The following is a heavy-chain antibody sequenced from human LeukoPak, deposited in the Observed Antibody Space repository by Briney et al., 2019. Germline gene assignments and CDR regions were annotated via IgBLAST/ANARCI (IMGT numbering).Heavy chain of an antibody. CDR2: MNPNNCDS. CDR1: VYTFTNYH. V-gene: IGHV1-8*03. D-gene: IGHD6-25*01. J-gene: IGHJ4*02. CDR3: ARTTSFTASGYDY. Sequence: AVKVSCKSSVYTFTNYHINWVRQATGQGLEWMGWMNPNNCDSGYAQKFQGRVTITRDTSISTSYMELRSLRSDDTAVYFCARTTSFTASGYDYWGQGTLVTVSP.